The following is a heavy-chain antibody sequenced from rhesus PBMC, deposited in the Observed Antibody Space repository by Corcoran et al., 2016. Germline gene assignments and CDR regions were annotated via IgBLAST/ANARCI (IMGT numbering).Heavy chain of an antibody. Sequence: EVQLVESGGGLVQLGGSLRLSCIVSEFTFSNYAMPWVRPAPGKGPEWVALISSDATKKFYADSVKDRFTISRDNSKNILYLQMNSLNLEDTAIYYCARGRGLYCSGTDCFYIDYWGQGVLVTVSS. D-gene: IGHD2-21*01. V-gene: IGHV3-54*02. CDR2: ISSDATKK. CDR1: EFTFSNYA. CDR3: ARGRGLYCSGTDCFYIDY. J-gene: IGHJ4*01.